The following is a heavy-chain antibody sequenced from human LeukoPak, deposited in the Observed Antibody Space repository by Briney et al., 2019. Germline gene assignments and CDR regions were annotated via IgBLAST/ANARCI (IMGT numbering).Heavy chain of an antibody. J-gene: IGHJ4*02. D-gene: IGHD1-26*01. V-gene: IGHV3-21*01. Sequence: GGSLRLSCAASGFTLSRSSMNWVRQAPGKGLEWVSSITTSSSYIHYTDSVKGRFTISRDNAKNSLYLQMNSLRAEDTAVYYCARAQGGSYPVDYWGQGTLVTVSS. CDR2: ITTSSSYI. CDR1: GFTLSRSS. CDR3: ARAQGGSYPVDY.